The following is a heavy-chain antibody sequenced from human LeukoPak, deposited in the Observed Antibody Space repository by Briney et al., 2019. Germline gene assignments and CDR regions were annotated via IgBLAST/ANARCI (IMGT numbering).Heavy chain of an antibody. V-gene: IGHV1-2*02. CDR3: ARGKRSDWNWFDP. CDR2: INPNSGGT. CDR1: GYTFTGYY. Sequence: AASVKVSCKASGYTFTGYYMHWVRQAPGQGLEWMGWINPNSGGTNYAQKFQGRVTMTRDTSISTAYMELSRLRSDDTAVYYCARGKRSDWNWFDPWGQGTLVAVSS. J-gene: IGHJ5*02. D-gene: IGHD3-9*01.